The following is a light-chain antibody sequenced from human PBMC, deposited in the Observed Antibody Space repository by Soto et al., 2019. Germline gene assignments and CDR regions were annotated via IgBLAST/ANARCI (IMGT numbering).Light chain of an antibody. J-gene: IGKJ2*01. V-gene: IGKV3-20*01. Sequence: EVVLTQSPGTLSLSPGERATLSCRASQSVSRSYLAWYQQKPGQAPRLLIHVASTKSTGIPARFSGSGSGTEFTLTISSLQPEDFAVYYCQQYVSSPHTFGQGTKLEIK. CDR1: QSVSRSY. CDR2: VAS. CDR3: QQYVSSPHT.